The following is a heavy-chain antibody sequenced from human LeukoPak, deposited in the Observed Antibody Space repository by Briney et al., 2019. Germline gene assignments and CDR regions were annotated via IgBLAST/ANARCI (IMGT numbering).Heavy chain of an antibody. J-gene: IGHJ4*02. CDR1: GGSISSYY. CDR3: ASANYYDSSGYLGYYFDY. V-gene: IGHV4-59*12. D-gene: IGHD3-22*01. Sequence: SSETLSLTCTVSGGSISSYYWSWIRQPPGKGLEWIGYIYYSGSTNYNPSLKSRVTISVDTSKNQFSLKLSSVTAADTAVYYCASANYYDSSGYLGYYFDYWGQGTLVTVSS. CDR2: IYYSGST.